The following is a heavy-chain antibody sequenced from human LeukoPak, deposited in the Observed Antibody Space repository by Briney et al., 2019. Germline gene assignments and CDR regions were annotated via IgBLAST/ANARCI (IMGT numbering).Heavy chain of an antibody. D-gene: IGHD4-23*01. CDR1: GFTFSSYA. Sequence: GGSLRLSCAASGFTFSSYAMSWVRQAPGKGLEWVSAISGSGGSTYYADSVKGRFTISRDNSKNTLYLQMDSLRAEDTAVYYCAKVRDDYGGNLDYWGQGTLVTVSS. CDR2: ISGSGGST. CDR3: AKVRDDYGGNLDY. J-gene: IGHJ4*02. V-gene: IGHV3-23*01.